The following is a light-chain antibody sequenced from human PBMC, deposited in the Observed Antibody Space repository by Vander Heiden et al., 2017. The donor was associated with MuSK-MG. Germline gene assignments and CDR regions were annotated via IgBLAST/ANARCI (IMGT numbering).Light chain of an antibody. V-gene: IGKV3-11*01. CDR1: QSVSSY. J-gene: IGKJ1*01. Sequence: EMVLTPSPATLSLSPRERATLSCRASQSVSSYLAWYQQKPGQAPRLLIYDASNRATGIPARFSGSGSGTDFTLTISSLEPEDFAGYYCQQRSNWPRTFGQGTKVEIK. CDR3: QQRSNWPRT. CDR2: DAS.